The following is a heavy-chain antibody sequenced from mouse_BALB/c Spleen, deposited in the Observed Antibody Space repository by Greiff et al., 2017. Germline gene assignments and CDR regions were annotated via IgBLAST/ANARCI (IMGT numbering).Heavy chain of an antibody. Sequence: QVQLKESGAELAKPGASVKMSCKASGYTFTSYWMHWVKQRPGQGLEWIGYINPSTGYTEYNQKFKDKATLTADKSSSTAYMQLSSLTSEDSAVYYCARKYGNSWFAYWGQGTLVTVSA. V-gene: IGHV1-7*01. CDR2: INPSTGYT. CDR1: GYTFTSYW. CDR3: ARKYGNSWFAY. J-gene: IGHJ3*01. D-gene: IGHD2-10*02.